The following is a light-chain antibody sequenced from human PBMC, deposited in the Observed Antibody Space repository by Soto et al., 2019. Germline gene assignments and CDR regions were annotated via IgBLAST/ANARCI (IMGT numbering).Light chain of an antibody. J-gene: IGLJ2*01. CDR2: SNN. Sequence: QSVLTQPPSASGTPGQRVTISCSGSSSNIGSNYVYWYQQLPGTAPKLLIYSNNQRPSGVPDRFSGSKSGTSASLAISGLRSEDEADYYCAAWDDSLSGVVFGGGTKRTVL. CDR3: AAWDDSLSGVV. CDR1: SSNIGSNY. V-gene: IGLV1-47*01.